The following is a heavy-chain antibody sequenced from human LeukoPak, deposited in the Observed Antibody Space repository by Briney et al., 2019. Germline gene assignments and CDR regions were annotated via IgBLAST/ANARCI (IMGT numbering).Heavy chain of an antibody. Sequence: SETLSLTRTVSGGSISSYYWSWIRQPPGKGLEWIGYIYYSGSTNYNPSLESRVTISVDTSKNQFSLNLNSVTAADTAMYYCARDRSSGWQGVFDIWGQGTMVTVSS. CDR2: IYYSGST. CDR3: ARDRSSGWQGVFDI. V-gene: IGHV4-59*01. J-gene: IGHJ3*02. D-gene: IGHD6-19*01. CDR1: GGSISSYY.